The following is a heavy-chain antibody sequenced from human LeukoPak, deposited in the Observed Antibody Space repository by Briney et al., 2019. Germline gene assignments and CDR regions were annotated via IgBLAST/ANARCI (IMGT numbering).Heavy chain of an antibody. D-gene: IGHD3-10*01. Sequence: ASVKVSCKASGYSFNSYGISWVRQAPGQGLEWMGWISVYNGNTNYAQKLQGRVTMTTDTSTSTAYMELRSLRSDDTAVYYCARRRELTKSLDYWGQGTLVTVSP. V-gene: IGHV1-18*01. J-gene: IGHJ4*02. CDR2: ISVYNGNT. CDR1: GYSFNSYG. CDR3: ARRRELTKSLDY.